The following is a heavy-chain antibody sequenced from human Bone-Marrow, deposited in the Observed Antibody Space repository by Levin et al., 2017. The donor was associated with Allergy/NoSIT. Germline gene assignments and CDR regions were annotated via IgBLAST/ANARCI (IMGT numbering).Heavy chain of an antibody. CDR1: GGSISTYY. CDR2: ILHSGSA. CDR3: ARADAYKYGYYYGMDV. Sequence: PSETLSLTCSVSGGSISTYYWNWIRQPPGKGLEWIGYILHSGSANYSPSLRSRVSISVDTSKNQFSLKLSSVTAADTAGYNCARADAYKYGYYYGMDVWGQGTTVTVSS. V-gene: IGHV4-59*01. J-gene: IGHJ6*02. D-gene: IGHD5-24*01.